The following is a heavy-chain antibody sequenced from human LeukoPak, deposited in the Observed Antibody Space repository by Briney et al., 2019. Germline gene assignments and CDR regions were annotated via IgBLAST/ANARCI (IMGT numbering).Heavy chain of an antibody. CDR3: ARDRDYYDSSGYYPDAFDI. J-gene: IGHJ3*02. D-gene: IGHD3-22*01. CDR1: GGTFSSYA. V-gene: IGHV1-69*13. Sequence: SVKVSCKASGGTFSSYAISWVRQAPGQGLEWMGGIIPIFGTANYAQKFQGRVTITADESTSTAYMELSSLRSEDTAVYYCARDRDYYDSSGYYPDAFDIWGQGTMVTVSS. CDR2: IIPIFGTA.